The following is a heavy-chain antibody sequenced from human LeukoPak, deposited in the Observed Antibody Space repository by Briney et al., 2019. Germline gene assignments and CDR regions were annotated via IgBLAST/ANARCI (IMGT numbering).Heavy chain of an antibody. Sequence: SETLSLTCAVYGGSFSGYYWSWIRQPPGKGLEWIGEINHSGSTNYNPSLKSRVTISVDTSKNQFSLKLSSVTAADTAVYYCARGATAVDYWGQGTLVTVSS. D-gene: IGHD1-26*01. J-gene: IGHJ4*02. V-gene: IGHV4-34*01. CDR1: GGSFSGYY. CDR3: ARGATAVDY. CDR2: INHSGST.